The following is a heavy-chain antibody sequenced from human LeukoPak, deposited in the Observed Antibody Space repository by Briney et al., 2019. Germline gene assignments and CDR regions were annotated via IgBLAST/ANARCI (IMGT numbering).Heavy chain of an antibody. CDR3: ATTVVRGIVVVPAANLGIDY. Sequence: ASVMVSCKVSGYTLTELSMHWVRQAPGKGLEWMGGFDPEDGETIYAQKFQGRVTMTEDTSTDTAYMELSSLRSEDTAVYYCATTVVRGIVVVPAANLGIDYWGQGTLVTVSS. CDR1: GYTLTELS. D-gene: IGHD2-2*01. V-gene: IGHV1-24*01. CDR2: FDPEDGET. J-gene: IGHJ4*02.